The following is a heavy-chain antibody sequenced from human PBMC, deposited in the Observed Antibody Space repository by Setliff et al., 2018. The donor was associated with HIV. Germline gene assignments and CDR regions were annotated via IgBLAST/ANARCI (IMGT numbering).Heavy chain of an antibody. D-gene: IGHD6-13*01. J-gene: IGHJ3*02. Sequence: SETLSLTCTVSGHSISSSNYYWSWIRQSPGKGLEWIGQINHGGSTNYSPSLKSRVTMSIDTSKNQFSLRLSSVTAADTAVYYCASDYSSRHDAFDIWGQGTVVTVSS. CDR2: INHGGST. CDR3: ASDYSSRHDAFDI. V-gene: IGHV4-39*07. CDR1: GHSISSSNYY.